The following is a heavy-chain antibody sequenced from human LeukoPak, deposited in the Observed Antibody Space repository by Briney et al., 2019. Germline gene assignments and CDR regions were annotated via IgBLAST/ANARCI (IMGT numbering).Heavy chain of an antibody. CDR3: ARFKQLGRSFDS. V-gene: IGHV4-39*07. CDR1: GGSISKTSYY. J-gene: IGHJ4*02. D-gene: IGHD1-1*01. Sequence: SETLSLTCTVSGGSISKTSYYRGWIRQPPGKGLEWIVNIYYSGTTYYNPSLKSRVTISVDTSKNQFSLKLNSVTAADTAVYFCARFKQLGRSFDSWGRGSLVTVSS. CDR2: IYYSGTT.